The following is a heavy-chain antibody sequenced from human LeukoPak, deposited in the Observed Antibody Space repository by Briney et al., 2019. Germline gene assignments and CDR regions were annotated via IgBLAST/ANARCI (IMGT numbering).Heavy chain of an antibody. Sequence: GRSLRLSCAASGFTFDDYAMHWVRQAPGKGLEWVSGISWNSGSIGYADSVKGRFTISRDNSKNTLYLQMNSLRAEDTAVYYCAKNPSGSYLHLDWGQGTLVTVSS. D-gene: IGHD1-26*01. J-gene: IGHJ4*02. CDR3: AKNPSGSYLHLD. CDR2: ISWNSGSI. CDR1: GFTFDDYA. V-gene: IGHV3-9*01.